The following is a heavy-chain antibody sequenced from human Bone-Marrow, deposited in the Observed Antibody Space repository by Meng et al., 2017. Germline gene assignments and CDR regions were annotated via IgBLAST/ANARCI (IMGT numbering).Heavy chain of an antibody. J-gene: IGHJ3*02. CDR2: IYYSGST. V-gene: IGHV4-59*01. CDR3: ARDAPNYYDDAFDI. CDR1: GGSISSYY. D-gene: IGHD3-22*01. Sequence: SETLSLTCTVSGGSISSYYWSWIRQPPGKGLEWIGYIYYSGSTNYNPSLKSRVTISVDTSKNQFPLKLSSVTAADTAVYYCARDAPNYYDDAFDIWGQGTMVTVSS.